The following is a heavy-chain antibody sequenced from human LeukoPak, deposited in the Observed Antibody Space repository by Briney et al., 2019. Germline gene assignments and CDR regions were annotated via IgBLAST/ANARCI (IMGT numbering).Heavy chain of an antibody. D-gene: IGHD3-22*01. CDR1: GYTFTGYY. CDR3: TRDGRKGYYDSSSVSYVPTYYFDY. CDR2: INPNSGGT. Sequence: ASVKVSCKASGYTFTGYYMHWVRQAPGQGLEWMGWINPNSGGTNYAQKFQGRVTMTRDTSISTAYMELSRLRSDDTAVYFCTRDGRKGYYDSSSVSYVPTYYFDYWGQGTLVAVSS. J-gene: IGHJ4*02. V-gene: IGHV1-2*02.